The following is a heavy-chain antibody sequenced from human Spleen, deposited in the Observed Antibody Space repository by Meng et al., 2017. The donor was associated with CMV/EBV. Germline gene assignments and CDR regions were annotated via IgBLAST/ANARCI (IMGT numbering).Heavy chain of an antibody. D-gene: IGHD4-11*01. CDR1: GYTFTGYY. Sequence: SGYTFTGYYLHWVRQAPGQGLEWMGWINPNSGGTNYAQKFQGRVTMTRDTSISTAYMELSRLRTDDTAVYYCARVLYYSNYDWFDPWGQGTLVTVSS. CDR3: ARVLYYSNYDWFDP. V-gene: IGHV1-2*02. J-gene: IGHJ5*02. CDR2: INPNSGGT.